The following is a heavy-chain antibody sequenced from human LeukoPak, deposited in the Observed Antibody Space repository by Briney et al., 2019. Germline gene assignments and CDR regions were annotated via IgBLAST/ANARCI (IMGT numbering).Heavy chain of an antibody. Sequence: GGSLRLSCAASGFTFSSYAMHWVRQAPGKGLEWVAVISYDGSNKYYADSVKGRFTISRDNSKNTLYLQMNSLRAEDTAVYYCARDRGSYLKGDDYWGQGTLVTVSS. CDR1: GFTFSSYA. J-gene: IGHJ4*02. V-gene: IGHV3-30-3*01. CDR2: ISYDGSNK. D-gene: IGHD1-26*01. CDR3: ARDRGSYLKGDDY.